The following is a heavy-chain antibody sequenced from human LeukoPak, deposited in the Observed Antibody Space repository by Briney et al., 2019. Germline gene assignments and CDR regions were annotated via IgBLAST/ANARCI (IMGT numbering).Heavy chain of an antibody. V-gene: IGHV4-34*01. CDR2: INQSGST. J-gene: IGHJ4*02. CDR1: GGSFSTYY. CDR3: AVSTTTMTTRTLDY. D-gene: IGHD4-17*01. Sequence: SGTLSLTCAVFGGSFSTYYCTWIRQPPGKGLDWIGEINQSGSTKYNPSLMSRGTISLDAYKNQFSLNPSSVTADDTAVYYCAVSTTTMTTRTLDYWGQGTLVTVSS.